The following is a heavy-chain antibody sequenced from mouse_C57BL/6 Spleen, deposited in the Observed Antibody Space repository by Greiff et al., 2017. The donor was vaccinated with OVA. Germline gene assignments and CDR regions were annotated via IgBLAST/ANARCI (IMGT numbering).Heavy chain of an antibody. J-gene: IGHJ2*01. V-gene: IGHV1-15*01. D-gene: IGHD2-12*01. Sequence: VQRVESGAELVRPGASVTLSCKASGYTFTDYEMHWVKQTPVHGLEWIGAIDPETGGTAYNQKFKGKAILTADKSSSTAYMELRSLTSEDSAVYYCTRGDDGNYFDYWGQGTTLTVSS. CDR2: IDPETGGT. CDR3: TRGDDGNYFDY. CDR1: GYTFTDYE.